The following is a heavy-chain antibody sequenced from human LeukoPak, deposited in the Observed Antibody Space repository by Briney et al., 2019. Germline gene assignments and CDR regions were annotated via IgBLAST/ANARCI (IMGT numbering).Heavy chain of an antibody. V-gene: IGHV4-34*01. CDR1: GGSFSGYY. CDR3: ARHLKDTAMVTFDY. D-gene: IGHD5-18*01. Sequence: SETLSLTCAVYGGSFSGYYWSWIRQPPGKGLEWIGEINHSGSTNYNPSLKSRVTISVDTSKNQFSLKLSSVTAADTAVYYCARHLKDTAMVTFDYWGQGTLVTVSS. CDR2: INHSGST. J-gene: IGHJ4*02.